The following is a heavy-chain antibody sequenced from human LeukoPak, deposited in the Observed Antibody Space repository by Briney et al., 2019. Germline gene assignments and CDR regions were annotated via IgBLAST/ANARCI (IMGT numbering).Heavy chain of an antibody. CDR3: ARDTSGSSGWFD. CDR1: GFTVSSSY. V-gene: IGHV3-53*01. D-gene: IGHD6-19*01. CDR2: IYSGGNT. Sequence: GGSLRLSCAASGFTVSSSYMSWVRQAPGKGLEWVSVIYSGGNTYYADSVKGRFTISRDNSKNTLYLQMNSLRAEDTAVYYCARDTSGSSGWFDWGQGTLVTISS. J-gene: IGHJ1*01.